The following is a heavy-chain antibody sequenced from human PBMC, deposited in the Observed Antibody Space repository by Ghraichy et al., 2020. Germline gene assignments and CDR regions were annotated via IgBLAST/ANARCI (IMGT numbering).Heavy chain of an antibody. CDR1: GFTFSSYS. D-gene: IGHD6-19*01. Sequence: GGSLRLSCAASGFTFSSYSMNWVRQAPGKGLEWVSSISSSSSYIYYADSVKGRFTISRDNAKNSLYLQMNSLRAEDTAVYYCASSAGTSRNYFDYWGQGTLVTVSS. CDR3: ASSAGTSRNYFDY. J-gene: IGHJ4*02. V-gene: IGHV3-21*01. CDR2: ISSSSSYI.